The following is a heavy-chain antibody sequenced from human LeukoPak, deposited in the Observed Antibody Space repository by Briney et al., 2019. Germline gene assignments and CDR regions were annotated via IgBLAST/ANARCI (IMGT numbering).Heavy chain of an antibody. Sequence: ASVKVSCKASGYTFTSYGISWVRQAPGQGLEWMGWISAYNGNTNYAQKLQGRVTMTTDTSTSTAYMELSSLRSEDTAVYYCAKEYSSGWYGIYAFDIWGQGTMVTVSS. CDR3: AKEYSSGWYGIYAFDI. J-gene: IGHJ3*02. D-gene: IGHD6-19*01. V-gene: IGHV1-18*01. CDR2: ISAYNGNT. CDR1: GYTFTSYG.